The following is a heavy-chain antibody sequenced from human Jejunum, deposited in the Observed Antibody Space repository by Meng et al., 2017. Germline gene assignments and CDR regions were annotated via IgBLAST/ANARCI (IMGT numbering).Heavy chain of an antibody. CDR3: ARGYNYYRESSAYSY. CDR2: SRNKGDSSTT. CDR1: GFTFGDYY. V-gene: IGHV3-72*01. Sequence: SCAASGFTFGDYYMDWVRQAPGKGLEWVGRSRNKGDSSTTQYAASVRGRFTISRDDSRNSLSLQMNSQKTEDTAMYYCARGYNYYRESSAYSYWGQGTLVTVSS. J-gene: IGHJ4*02. D-gene: IGHD3-22*01.